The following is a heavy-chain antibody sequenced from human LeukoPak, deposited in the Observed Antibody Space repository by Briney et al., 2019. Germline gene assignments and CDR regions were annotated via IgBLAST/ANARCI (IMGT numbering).Heavy chain of an antibody. CDR2: ISGSGGST. Sequence: GGSLRLSCAASGFTYSSYAMSWVRHAPGKGVEWVAAISGSGGSTYYADSVKGRFTISRDNSKKTLYLQMNSLRAEDTAVYYCAKQFWGTQRYNWFDPWGQGTLVTVSS. V-gene: IGHV3-23*01. J-gene: IGHJ5*02. D-gene: IGHD3-16*01. CDR3: AKQFWGTQRYNWFDP. CDR1: GFTYSSYA.